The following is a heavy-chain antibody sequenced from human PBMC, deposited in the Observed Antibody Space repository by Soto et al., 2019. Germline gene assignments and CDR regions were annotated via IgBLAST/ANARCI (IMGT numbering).Heavy chain of an antibody. J-gene: IGHJ4*02. V-gene: IGHV4-59*01. CDR2: FHYSGIS. CDR3: ARGASNWQYFDY. D-gene: IGHD4-4*01. CDR1: YASIRGYY. Sequence: SETLSLTCTVSYASIRGYYWSWIRQPPGKGLEWIGYFHYSGISNYNSSLKSRVTMSLDTSKNQFSLKLSAVTAADTAIYYCARGASNWQYFDYWGQGALVTVSS.